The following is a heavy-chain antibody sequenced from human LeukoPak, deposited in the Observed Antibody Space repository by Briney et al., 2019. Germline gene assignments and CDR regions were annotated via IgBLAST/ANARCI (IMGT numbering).Heavy chain of an antibody. D-gene: IGHD3-22*01. CDR3: ATTMIRLGY. CDR1: GGSISSSSRY. CDR2: IYYSGAT. V-gene: IGHV4-39*07. Sequence: SETLSLTCSVSGGSISSSSRYWGWLRQPPGKGLEWIGSIYYSGATYYNPSLKSRVTISVDTSKNQFSLKLSSVTAADTAVYYCATTMIRLGYWGQGTLVTVSS. J-gene: IGHJ4*02.